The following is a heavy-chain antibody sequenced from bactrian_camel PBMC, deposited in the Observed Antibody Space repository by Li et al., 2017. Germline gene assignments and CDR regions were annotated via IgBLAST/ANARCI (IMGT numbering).Heavy chain of an antibody. CDR1: GRTSGC. D-gene: IGHD1*01. CDR3: AADSCSLRDAGWFGSPALDPSEYTY. Sequence: HVQLVESGGGSVQSGGSLRLSCAVSGRTSGCMGWFRQIPGKEREGVAAIGGTGMTRYADSVKGRFTISRDNAKNILYLQMSNLEPDDPGMYYCAADSCSLRDAGWFGSPALDPSEYTYWGQGTQVTVS. V-gene: IGHV3S55*01. J-gene: IGHJ4*01. CDR2: IGGTGMT.